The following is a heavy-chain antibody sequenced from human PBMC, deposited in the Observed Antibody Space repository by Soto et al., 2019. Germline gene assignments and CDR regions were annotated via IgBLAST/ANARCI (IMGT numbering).Heavy chain of an antibody. CDR2: ISYDGSNK. CDR1: GFTFSSYA. Sequence: GGSLRLSCAASGFTFSSYAMHWVRQAPGKGLEWVAVISYDGSNKYYADSVKGRFTISRDNSKNTLYLQMNSLRAEDTAVYYCARGLRCEVIITGYFDYWGQGTLVTVSS. V-gene: IGHV3-30*04. CDR3: ARGLRCEVIITGYFDY. D-gene: IGHD3-10*01. J-gene: IGHJ4*02.